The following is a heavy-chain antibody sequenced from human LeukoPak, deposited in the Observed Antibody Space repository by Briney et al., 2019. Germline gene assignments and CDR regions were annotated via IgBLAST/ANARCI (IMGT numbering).Heavy chain of an antibody. CDR3: ARGPWAWFDP. CDR1: GGSISPYY. Sequence: PSETLSLTCNVSGGSISPYYWSWIRKVPGKGVEWIGYLYYTGDTKYNPSLKSRFTISVDTSKNQFSLKLRSVTAADTAVYYCARGPWAWFDPWGQGTLVTVSS. J-gene: IGHJ5*02. CDR2: LYYTGDT. V-gene: IGHV4-59*01. D-gene: IGHD7-27*01.